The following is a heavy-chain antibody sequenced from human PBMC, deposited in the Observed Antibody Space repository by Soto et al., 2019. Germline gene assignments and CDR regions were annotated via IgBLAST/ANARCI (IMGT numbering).Heavy chain of an antibody. CDR3: ARACSATIYGAFCFDY. Sequence: EVQLVETGGGLIQPGGSLRLSCAASGFTVSSNYMSWVRQAPGKGLEWVSVIYSGGSTYYADSVKGRFTISRDNSKNTLYLQMNSLRAEDTAVYYCARACSATIYGAFCFDYWGQGTLVTVSS. J-gene: IGHJ4*02. D-gene: IGHD3-10*01. V-gene: IGHV3-53*02. CDR1: GFTVSSNY. CDR2: IYSGGST.